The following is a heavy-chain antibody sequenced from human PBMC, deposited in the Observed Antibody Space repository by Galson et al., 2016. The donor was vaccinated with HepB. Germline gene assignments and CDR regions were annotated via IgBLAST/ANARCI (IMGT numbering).Heavy chain of an antibody. CDR1: GHMSTTYY. Sequence: SVKVSCKASGHMSTTYYINWVRQAPGQGLEWMGITNPSESRTRYAQNFQGRLTMTKDTSTTTVYMELSSLRSEDTALYYCAKTDLWSGPNYFDSWGQGTQVTVSS. V-gene: IGHV1-46*01. CDR3: AKTDLWSGPNYFDS. J-gene: IGHJ4*02. CDR2: TNPSESRT. D-gene: IGHD3-3*01.